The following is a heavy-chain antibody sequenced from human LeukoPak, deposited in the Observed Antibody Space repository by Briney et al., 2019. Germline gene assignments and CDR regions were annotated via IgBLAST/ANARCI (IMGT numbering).Heavy chain of an antibody. CDR2: MFYSGST. V-gene: IGHV4-59*01. J-gene: IGHJ4*02. CDR3: ARDAVSFDR. Sequence: SETLSLTCSVSGGSISTYYWSWIRQPPGKGLEWIGYMFYSGSTNYNPSLESRVTISVDTSKNQFSLKLSSVTAADTAVYYCARDAVSFDRWGQGTLVTVSS. CDR1: GGSISTYY.